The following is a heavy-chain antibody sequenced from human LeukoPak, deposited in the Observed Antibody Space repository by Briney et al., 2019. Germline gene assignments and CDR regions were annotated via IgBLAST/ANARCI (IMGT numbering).Heavy chain of an antibody. Sequence: GGSLRLSCAASGFTFNTYGMHWVRQAPDKGLEWVAFTRYDGADKYYADSVKGRFTISRDNSKNTLYLQMNSLRAEDTAVYYCAKVLSKGGGYYLTDYWGQGTLVTVSS. J-gene: IGHJ4*02. D-gene: IGHD3-22*01. CDR3: AKVLSKGGGYYLTDY. V-gene: IGHV3-30*02. CDR1: GFTFNTYG. CDR2: TRYDGADK.